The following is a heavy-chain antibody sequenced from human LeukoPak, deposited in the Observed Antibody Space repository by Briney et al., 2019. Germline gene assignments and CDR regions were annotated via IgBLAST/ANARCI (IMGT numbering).Heavy chain of an antibody. V-gene: IGHV3-30-3*01. J-gene: IGHJ4*02. Sequence: PGGSLRLSCAASGFTFSSYAMHWVRQAPGKGLEWVAVISYDGSNEYYADSVKGRFTISRDNSKNTLYLQMNSLRAEDTAVYYCARERFGEASTFDYWGQGTLVTVSS. CDR3: ARERFGEASTFDY. CDR2: ISYDGSNE. CDR1: GFTFSSYA. D-gene: IGHD3-10*01.